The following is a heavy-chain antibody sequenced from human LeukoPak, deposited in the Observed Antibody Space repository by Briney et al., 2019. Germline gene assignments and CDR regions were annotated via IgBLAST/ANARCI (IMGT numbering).Heavy chain of an antibody. CDR1: GFTFSNYW. CDR3: ARASDPWLQLT. V-gene: IGHV3-7*05. J-gene: IGHJ5*02. D-gene: IGHD5-24*01. Sequence: GGSLRLSCAASGFTFSNYWMIWVRQAPGKGLEWVGNIKQDGSEKRYADSVRGRFSISRDNAQTSLYLQMNSLRAEDTAVYYCARASDPWLQLTWGQGTLVSVSS. CDR2: IKQDGSEK.